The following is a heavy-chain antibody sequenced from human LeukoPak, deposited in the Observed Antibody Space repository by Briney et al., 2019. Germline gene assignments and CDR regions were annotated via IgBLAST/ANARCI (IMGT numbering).Heavy chain of an antibody. J-gene: IGHJ4*02. CDR2: IKQDGSEK. V-gene: IGHV3-7*01. Sequence: EGPLRLSCGASGFTFSTYWMSWVRQAPGKGPEGVANIKQDGSEKNYVDSVKGRLTISRDNAKNSLYLQMNRLRAEDTAVYYCARDLLAGPPFDYCGQGALVTVSS. D-gene: IGHD6-19*01. CDR3: ARDLLAGPPFDY. CDR1: GFTFSTYW.